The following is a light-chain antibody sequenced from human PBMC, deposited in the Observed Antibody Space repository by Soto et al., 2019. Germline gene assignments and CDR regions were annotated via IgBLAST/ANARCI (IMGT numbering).Light chain of an antibody. CDR2: GTS. CDR3: LQDYIYPYT. J-gene: IGKJ2*01. V-gene: IGKV1-6*01. Sequence: AIQMTQSPSSLSVSVGDRVTITCRASQDIRNDLGWYQQKPGKAPKLLIYGTSNLQSGVPSRFSGSGSGTDFTLTISSLQPEDWAIDYCLQDYIYPYTVGQGTKLEIK. CDR1: QDIRND.